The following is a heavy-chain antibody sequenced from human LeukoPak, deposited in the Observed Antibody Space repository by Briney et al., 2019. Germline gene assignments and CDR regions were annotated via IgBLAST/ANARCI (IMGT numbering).Heavy chain of an antibody. Sequence: ASVKVSCKASGYTFTSYGISWVRQAPGQGLEWMGWISAYNGNTNYAQKLQGRVTMTTDTSTSTAYMELRSLRSDDTAVYYCAREVAATTTYYYYYMDVWGKGTTVTVSS. V-gene: IGHV1-18*01. CDR2: ISAYNGNT. CDR1: GYTFTSYG. D-gene: IGHD2-15*01. CDR3: AREVAATTTYYYYYMDV. J-gene: IGHJ6*03.